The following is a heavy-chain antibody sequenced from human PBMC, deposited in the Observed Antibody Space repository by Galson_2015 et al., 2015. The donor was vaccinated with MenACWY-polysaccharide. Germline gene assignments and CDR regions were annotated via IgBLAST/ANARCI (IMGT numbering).Heavy chain of an antibody. CDR1: GFTFSSYA. J-gene: IGHJ4*02. V-gene: IGHV3-23*01. D-gene: IGHD3-10*01. Sequence: SLRLSCAASGFTFSSYAMSWVRQAPGKGLEWVSTISGSGLNTYYADSVKDRFTMSRDNSKNTLYMQMNSLRAEDTAVYYCAKQIDEYYGSGNYYPPWDYWGQGTLVTVSS. CDR3: AKQIDEYYGSGNYYPPWDY. CDR2: ISGSGLNT.